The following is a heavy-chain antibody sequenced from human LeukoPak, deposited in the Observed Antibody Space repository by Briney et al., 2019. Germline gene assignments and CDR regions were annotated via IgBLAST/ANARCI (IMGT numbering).Heavy chain of an antibody. Sequence: GESLKISCKGSRYIFTSYWIGWVRQMPGKGLEWMGIIYPGDSDTRYSPSFQGQVTISADKSITTAYLQWSSLKASDTAMYYCARRTSSSGFALGYWGQGTLVTVSS. CDR1: RYIFTSYW. D-gene: IGHD3-22*01. J-gene: IGHJ4*02. CDR3: ARRTSSSGFALGY. V-gene: IGHV5-51*01. CDR2: IYPGDSDT.